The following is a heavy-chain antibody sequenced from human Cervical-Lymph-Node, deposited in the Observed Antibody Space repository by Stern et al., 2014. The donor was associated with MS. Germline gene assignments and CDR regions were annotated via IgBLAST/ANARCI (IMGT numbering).Heavy chain of an antibody. CDR2: IYWDGDK. CDR3: IHTSPRVPGIDY. CDR1: GFSLTPSGVG. Sequence: VTLRESGPTLVKPTQTLTLKCIFSGFSLTPSGVGVGWIRQPPGKALEWLGFIYWDGDKRYSPSLKRRITITKDTSKNQVVLTMTNMDPVDTATYYCIHTSPRVPGIDYWGQGTLVTVSS. D-gene: IGHD6-13*01. V-gene: IGHV2-5*02. J-gene: IGHJ4*02.